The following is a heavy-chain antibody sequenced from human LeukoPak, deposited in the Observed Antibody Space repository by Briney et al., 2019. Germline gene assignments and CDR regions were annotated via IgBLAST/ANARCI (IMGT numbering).Heavy chain of an antibody. Sequence: ASVKVSCKASGYTFTSYGISWVRQGPGQGLGWMGWISAYNGNTNYAQKLQGRVTMTTDTSTSTAYMELRSLRSDDTAVYYCARGAPYCGGDCYSFWGQGTLVTVSS. D-gene: IGHD2-21*01. J-gene: IGHJ4*02. CDR3: ARGAPYCGGDCYSF. V-gene: IGHV1-18*01. CDR1: GYTFTSYG. CDR2: ISAYNGNT.